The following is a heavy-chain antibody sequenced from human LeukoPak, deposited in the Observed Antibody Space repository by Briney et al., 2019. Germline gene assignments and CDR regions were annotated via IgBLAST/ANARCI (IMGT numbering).Heavy chain of an antibody. CDR2: ISGDGGST. D-gene: IGHD1-7*01. CDR1: GFTFDDYA. V-gene: IGHV3-43*02. Sequence: GGSLRLSCAASGFTFDDYAMHWVRQAPGKGLEWVSLISGDGGSTYYADSVKGRFTISRDNSKNSLYLQMNSLRTEDTALYYCAKQNWNYHELRYYYYMDVWGKGTPVTVSS. J-gene: IGHJ6*03. CDR3: AKQNWNYHELRYYYYMDV.